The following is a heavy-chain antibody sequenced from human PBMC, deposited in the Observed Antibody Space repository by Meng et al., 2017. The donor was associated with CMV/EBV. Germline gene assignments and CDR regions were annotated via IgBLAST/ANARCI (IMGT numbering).Heavy chain of an antibody. V-gene: IGHV4-4*07. CDR1: SDSISSDC. CDR2: IYTSGST. D-gene: IGHD6-19*01. J-gene: IGHJ4*02. CDR3: ARDSSGWYPHFDY. Sequence: VKLPESGHGRVYPLDPLSLAHTVSSDSISSDCWVWIRQPAGTGLNWIGRIYTSGSTNYNPSLKSRVTMSVDTSKNQFTLKLSSVTAADTAVYYCARDSSGWYPHFDYWGQGTLVTVSS.